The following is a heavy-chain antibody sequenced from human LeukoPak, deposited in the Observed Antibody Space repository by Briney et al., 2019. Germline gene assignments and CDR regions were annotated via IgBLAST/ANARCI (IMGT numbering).Heavy chain of an antibody. CDR1: GFTFDDYA. J-gene: IGHJ3*02. Sequence: GGSLRLSCAASGFTFDDYAMHWVRQAPGKGLEWVSGISWNSGSIGYADSVKGRFTISRDNAKNSLYLQMNSLRAEDTALYYCAREVGATPNDAFDIWGQGTMVTVSS. V-gene: IGHV3-9*01. CDR2: ISWNSGSI. D-gene: IGHD1-26*01. CDR3: AREVGATPNDAFDI.